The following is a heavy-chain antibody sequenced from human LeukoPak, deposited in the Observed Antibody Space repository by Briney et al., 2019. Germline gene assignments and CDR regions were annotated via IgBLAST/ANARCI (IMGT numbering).Heavy chain of an antibody. V-gene: IGHV1-2*02. CDR2: INPNSGGT. CDR1: GYTFTDYY. J-gene: IGHJ4*02. CDR3: ARISWELLDYFDY. Sequence: GASVKVSCKASGYTFTDYYMHWVRQAPGQGLEWMGWINPNSGGTNYAQKFKGRVTMTRDTSISTAYMELSRLRSDDTAVYYCARISWELLDYFDYWGQGTLVTVSS. D-gene: IGHD1-26*01.